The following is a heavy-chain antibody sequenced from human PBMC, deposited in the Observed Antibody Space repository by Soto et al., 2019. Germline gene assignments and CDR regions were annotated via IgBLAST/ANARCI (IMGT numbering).Heavy chain of an antibody. Sequence: QVQLQESGPGLVKPSQTLSLTCTVSGTTISSGDHYWSWIRQAPGKGLEWIGYMYYTGKTYYNTSLQSRVTLSVDTSKNQFSLQMTSVTAPDTAMYFCARVYGRGDDFDFWGRGTLVSVSS. D-gene: IGHD1-26*01. V-gene: IGHV4-30-4*01. CDR3: ARVYGRGDDFDF. CDR2: MYYTGKT. CDR1: GTTISSGDHY. J-gene: IGHJ4*02.